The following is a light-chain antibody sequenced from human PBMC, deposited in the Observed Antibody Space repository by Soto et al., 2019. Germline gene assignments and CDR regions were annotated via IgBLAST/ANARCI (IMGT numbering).Light chain of an antibody. CDR3: QQYGSSPTWT. Sequence: EIVLTQSPGTLSLSPGERATLSCRASQSVSSSYLAWYQQKPGQAPRLLIFGASTRATGIPDRFSGSGSGTDFTLTINRLETEDFAVYYCQQYGSSPTWTFGQGTKVDIK. CDR2: GAS. V-gene: IGKV3-20*01. J-gene: IGKJ1*01. CDR1: QSVSSSY.